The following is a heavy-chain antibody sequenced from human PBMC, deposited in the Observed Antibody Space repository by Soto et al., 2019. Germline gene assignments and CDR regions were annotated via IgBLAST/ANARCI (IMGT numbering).Heavy chain of an antibody. J-gene: IGHJ6*02. Sequence: QVQLQESGPGLVKPSGTLSLTCAVSGGSFSSSNWWSLVRQPPGKGLEWFGQIYHGESTTYHPSLKSRVSILVDKSKNHFSLKLTSVTAADTAVYYCARAGMEYCSGDSCYSGPYGMDVWCQGTTVTVSS. CDR1: GGSFSSSNW. CDR3: ARAGMEYCSGDSCYSGPYGMDV. CDR2: IYHGEST. V-gene: IGHV4-4*02. D-gene: IGHD2-15*01.